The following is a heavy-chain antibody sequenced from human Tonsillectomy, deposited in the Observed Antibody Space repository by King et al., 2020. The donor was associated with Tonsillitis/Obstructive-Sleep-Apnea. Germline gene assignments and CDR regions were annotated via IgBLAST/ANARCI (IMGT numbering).Heavy chain of an antibody. J-gene: IGHJ3*02. CDR3: AKTGAVAGSDDAFDI. CDR1: GFTFSSYA. Sequence: VRLVESGGGLVQPGGSLRLSCTASGFTFSSYAMTWVRQAPGKGLHWVSTLSGTSRSTYYADSVKGRFTISRDNSKNTLYLQMNSLRAEDTAVYYCAKTGAVAGSDDAFDIWGQGTMVTVSS. CDR2: LSGTSRST. D-gene: IGHD6-19*01. V-gene: IGHV3-23*04.